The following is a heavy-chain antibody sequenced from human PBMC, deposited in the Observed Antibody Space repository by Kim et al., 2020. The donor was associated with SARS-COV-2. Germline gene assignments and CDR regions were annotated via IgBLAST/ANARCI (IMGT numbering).Heavy chain of an antibody. CDR3: ARPARFYDILTGYYRPGEFDY. CDR1: GYSFTSYW. D-gene: IGHD3-9*01. V-gene: IGHV5-51*01. CDR2: IYPSDSET. J-gene: IGHJ4*02. Sequence: GESLKISCKGSGYSFTSYWIGWVRQMPGIGLEWMGIIYPSDSETRYSPYFQGQVTISADKSISTAYLQWSSLKASDTAIYYCARPARFYDILTGYYRPGEFDYWGQGTLVTVSS.